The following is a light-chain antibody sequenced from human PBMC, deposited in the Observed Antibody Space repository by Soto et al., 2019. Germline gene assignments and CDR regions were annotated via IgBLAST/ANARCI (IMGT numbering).Light chain of an antibody. Sequence: EIVMTQSPATLSVSPGERATLSCRAVQSIKSNLAWYQQKPGQAPRLLIYDASSRATGIPDRFSGSGSGADFTLTISRLEPEDFAVYYCQYYDKLAKAITFGQGTRLEIK. V-gene: IGKV3D-20*02. CDR3: QYYDKLAKAIT. CDR2: DAS. J-gene: IGKJ5*01. CDR1: QSIKSN.